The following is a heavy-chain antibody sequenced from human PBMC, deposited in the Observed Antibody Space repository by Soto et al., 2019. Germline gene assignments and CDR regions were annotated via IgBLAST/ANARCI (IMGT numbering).Heavy chain of an antibody. CDR1: SGSISSSNW. Sequence: SETLSLTCAVSSGSISSSNWWSWVRQPPGKGLEWIGEIYHSGSTNYNPSLKSRVTISVDKSKNQFSLKLSSVTAADTAVYYCARQWLVDPPLYYYYMAVWGKGTTVTVSS. CDR3: ARQWLVDPPLYYYYMAV. V-gene: IGHV4-4*02. D-gene: IGHD6-19*01. J-gene: IGHJ6*03. CDR2: IYHSGST.